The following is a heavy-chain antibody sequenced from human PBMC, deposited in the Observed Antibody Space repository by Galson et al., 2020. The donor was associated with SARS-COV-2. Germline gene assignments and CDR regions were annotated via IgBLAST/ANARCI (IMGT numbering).Heavy chain of an antibody. CDR2: ISYDGSNK. J-gene: IGHJ4*02. CDR3: ARTNSGSYLGDFDY. Sequence: GGSLRLSCAASGFTFSSYGMHWVRQAPGKGLEWVAVISYDGSNKYYADSVKGRFTISRDNSKNTLYLQMNSLRAEDTAVYYCARTNSGSYLGDFDYWGQGTLVTVSS. V-gene: IGHV3-30*03. CDR1: GFTFSSYG. D-gene: IGHD1-26*01.